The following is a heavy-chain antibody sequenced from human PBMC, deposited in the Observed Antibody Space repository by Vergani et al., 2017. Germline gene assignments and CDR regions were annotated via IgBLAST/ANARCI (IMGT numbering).Heavy chain of an antibody. CDR2: ISGSGGST. CDR3: AKDYEPDTAMVIGALTLDPDY. V-gene: IGHV3-23*04. J-gene: IGHJ4*02. D-gene: IGHD5-18*01. CDR1: GFTFSSYA. Sequence: EVQLVESGGGLVQPGGSLRLSCAASGFTFSSYAMSWVRQAPGKGLEWVSAISGSGGSTYYADSVKGRFTISRDNSKNTLYLQMNSLRAEDTAVYYCAKDYEPDTAMVIGALTLDPDYWGQGTLVTVSS.